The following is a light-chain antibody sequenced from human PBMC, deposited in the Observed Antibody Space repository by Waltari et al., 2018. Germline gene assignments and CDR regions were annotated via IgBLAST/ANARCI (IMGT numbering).Light chain of an antibody. CDR3: AAWDDSLHGHWV. V-gene: IGLV1-44*01. CDR2: RSD. Sequence: QSVLTQPPSASGTPGQRVTISCSGSTSTIGSNVVNWYQQFPGKAPKLLIYRSDRRPSGVPDRFSGSKSGTSASLAISGLQSEDEADYYCAAWDDSLHGHWVFGGGTKVTVL. CDR1: TSTIGSNV. J-gene: IGLJ3*02.